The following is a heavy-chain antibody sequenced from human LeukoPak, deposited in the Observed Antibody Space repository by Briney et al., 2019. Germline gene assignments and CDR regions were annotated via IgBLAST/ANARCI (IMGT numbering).Heavy chain of an antibody. J-gene: IGHJ3*01. Sequence: PGGPLRLPFAPPGFPLIAHYMTGAPQAPGKGREGLGRIRTKTSDYTAEYAAAVKGRFTISRDDSKNSLYLQINSLDTEDTAVYYCARDLRGWGAAFDVWGQGTKVTVSS. CDR3: ARDLRGWGAAFDV. CDR2: IRTKTSDYTA. D-gene: IGHD6-19*01. CDR1: GFPLIAHY. V-gene: IGHV3-72*01.